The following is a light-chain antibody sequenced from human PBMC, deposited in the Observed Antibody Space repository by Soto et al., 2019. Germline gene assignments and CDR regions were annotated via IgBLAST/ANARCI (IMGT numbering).Light chain of an antibody. CDR3: QQYNSYRMGIT. CDR1: QSISSY. CDR2: DAS. Sequence: IQMTQSPSTLSASVGDRVTITCRASQSISSYLAWYQQKPGRAPKLLIYDASSLESGVPSRFSGSGSGTEFTLTISSLQPDDFATFYCQQYNSYRMGITFGQGTRLENK. V-gene: IGKV1-5*01. J-gene: IGKJ5*01.